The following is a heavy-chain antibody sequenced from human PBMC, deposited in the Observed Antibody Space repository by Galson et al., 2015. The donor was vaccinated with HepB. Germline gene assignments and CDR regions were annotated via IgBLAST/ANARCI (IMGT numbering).Heavy chain of an antibody. V-gene: IGHV1-2*04. D-gene: IGHD3-22*01. CDR1: GYTFTGYY. CDR2: INPNSGGT. CDR3: ARTNYYDSSGYYYEGDAFDI. J-gene: IGHJ3*02. Sequence: SVKVSCKASGYTFTGYYMHWVRQAPGQGLEWMGWINPNSGGTNYAQKFQGWVTMTRDTSISTAYMELSRLRSDDTAVYYCARTNYYDSSGYYYEGDAFDIWGQGTMVTVSS.